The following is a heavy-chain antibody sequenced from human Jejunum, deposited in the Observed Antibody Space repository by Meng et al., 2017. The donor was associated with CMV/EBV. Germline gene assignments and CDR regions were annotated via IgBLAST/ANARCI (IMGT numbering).Heavy chain of an antibody. V-gene: IGHV3-23*04. CDR1: GFTFND. J-gene: IGHJ4*02. CDR2: ISATGRST. Sequence: LQLVQFGGGLVQPGGSLRLSCAASGFTFNDMSWVRQAPGKGLEWVSAISATGRSTYYADSVKGRFTISRDNSKNTLFLQVSSLRAEDTAIYYCAKDDRGVQSNWGQGTLVTVSS. CDR3: AKDDRGVQSN. D-gene: IGHD3-22*01.